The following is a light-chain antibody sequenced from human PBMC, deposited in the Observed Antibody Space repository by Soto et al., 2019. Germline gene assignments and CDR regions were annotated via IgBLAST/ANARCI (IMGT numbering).Light chain of an antibody. Sequence: EIVLTQSPGTLSLSPGERATLSCRASQSVSSSYLAWYQQKPGQAPRLLIYGASSRATGIPDRFSGSGSGTDFTLTISRLEPEDFGVYYCQQYGGSPLTFGPGTKVEIK. V-gene: IGKV3-20*01. CDR1: QSVSSSY. CDR3: QQYGGSPLT. CDR2: GAS. J-gene: IGKJ3*01.